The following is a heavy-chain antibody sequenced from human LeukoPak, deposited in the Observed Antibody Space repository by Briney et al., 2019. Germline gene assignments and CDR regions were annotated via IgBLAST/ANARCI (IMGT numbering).Heavy chain of an antibody. V-gene: IGHV3-7*01. CDR2: IKEDATES. CDR3: VRDRGWYHFDL. J-gene: IGHJ4*02. CDR1: GFTFSSYW. Sequence: GRSLRLSCAASGFTFSSYWMTWIRQAPGKGLEWVSHIKEDATESRSADSVKGRFTISRDNTKNSLFLQLNSLRAEGTAVYYCVRDRGWYHFDLWGQGTLVTVSS. D-gene: IGHD3-10*01.